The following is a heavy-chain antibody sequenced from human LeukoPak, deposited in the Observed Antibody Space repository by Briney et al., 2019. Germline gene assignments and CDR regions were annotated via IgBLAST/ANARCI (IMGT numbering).Heavy chain of an antibody. D-gene: IGHD2-8*01. J-gene: IGHJ4*02. Sequence: GGSLRLSCATSGFTFSTYAMSWVRQAPGKGLEWVSGFGGSGGSTYYADSVKGRFTISRDISKNTLYLQMNSLRAEDTAVYYCAKRMVNRAIDYWGQGTRVTVSS. CDR2: FGGSGGST. V-gene: IGHV3-23*01. CDR3: AKRMVNRAIDY. CDR1: GFTFSTYA.